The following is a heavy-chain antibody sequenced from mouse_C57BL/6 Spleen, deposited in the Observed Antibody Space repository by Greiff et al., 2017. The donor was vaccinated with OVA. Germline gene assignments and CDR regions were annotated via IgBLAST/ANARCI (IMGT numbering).Heavy chain of an antibody. D-gene: IGHD1-2*01. CDR1: GYAFSSSW. Sequence: VQLQQSGPELVKPGASVKISCKASGYAFSSSWMNWVKQRPGKGLEWIGRIYPGDGDTNYNGKFKGKATLTADKSSSTAYMQLSNLTSDDSAVYFCARSAYVPLDYWGQGTTLTVSS. J-gene: IGHJ2*01. CDR2: IYPGDGDT. CDR3: ARSAYVPLDY. V-gene: IGHV1-82*01.